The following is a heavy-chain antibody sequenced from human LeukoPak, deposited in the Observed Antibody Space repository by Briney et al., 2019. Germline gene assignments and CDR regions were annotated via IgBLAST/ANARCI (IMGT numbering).Heavy chain of an antibody. CDR3: ATHYYDSSGYYGTFDY. V-gene: IGHV4-34*01. CDR2: INHSGST. Sequence: SETLSLTCAVYGGSFSGYYWSWIRQPPGKGLEWIGEINHSGSTNYNPSHKSRVTISVDTSKNQFSLKLSSVTAADTAVYYCATHYYDSSGYYGTFDYWGQGTLVTVSS. CDR1: GGSFSGYY. J-gene: IGHJ4*02. D-gene: IGHD3-22*01.